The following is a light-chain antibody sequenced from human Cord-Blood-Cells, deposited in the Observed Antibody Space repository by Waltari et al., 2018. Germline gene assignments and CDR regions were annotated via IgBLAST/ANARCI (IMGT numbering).Light chain of an antibody. J-gene: IGLJ1*01. CDR1: SSDVGGYNF. CDR3: SSYTSSSTLYV. Sequence: QSALTQPASVSGSPGQSITISCTGTSSDVGGYNFVSWYQQHPDKAPNLMIYAVGNRPSGVSNLVSGSKSGNTASLTISGLQAEDEADYYCSSYTSSSTLYVFGTGTKVTVL. CDR2: AVG. V-gene: IGLV2-14*01.